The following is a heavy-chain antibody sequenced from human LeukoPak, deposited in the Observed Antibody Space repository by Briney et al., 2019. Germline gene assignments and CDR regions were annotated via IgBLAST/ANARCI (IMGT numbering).Heavy chain of an antibody. D-gene: IGHD4-23*01. CDR3: ARDIYGGNSRRYFQH. Sequence: GGSLRLSCAASGFTFSSYEMNWVRQAPGKGLEWVSCVSSSSRSTYYADSVKGRFTISRDNAKNSLYLQMNSLRAEDTAVYYCARDIYGGNSRRYFQHWGQGTLVTVSS. J-gene: IGHJ1*01. CDR2: VSSSSRST. V-gene: IGHV3-21*01. CDR1: GFTFSSYE.